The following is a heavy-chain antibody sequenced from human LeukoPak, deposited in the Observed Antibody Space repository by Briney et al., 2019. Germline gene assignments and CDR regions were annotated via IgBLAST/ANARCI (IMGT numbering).Heavy chain of an antibody. D-gene: IGHD5-12*01. CDR2: LYYSGST. V-gene: IGHV4-59*01. J-gene: IGHJ4*02. Sequence: PSETLSLTCIVSRGSISSYYWSWIRPPPGKGREWIGYLYYSGSTNYNPSLKSGVTIPVHPSKHQLSMMLTSVTPAERARFYLAGSSRGGGYGFYFDYWGQGPLVSVSS. CDR1: RGSISSYY. CDR3: AGSSRGGGYGFYFDY.